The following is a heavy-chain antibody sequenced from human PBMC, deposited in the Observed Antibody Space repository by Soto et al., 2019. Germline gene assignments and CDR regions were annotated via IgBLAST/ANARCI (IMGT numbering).Heavy chain of an antibody. V-gene: IGHV3-33*01. CDR1: GFTFSSYG. J-gene: IGHJ6*03. Sequence: GGSLRLSCAASGFTFSSYGMHWVRQAPGKGLEWVAVIWYDGSNKYYADSVKGRFTISRDNSKNTLYLQMNSLRAEDTAVYYCAREPTYYYYMDVWGKGTTVTVSS. CDR3: AREPTYYYYMDV. CDR2: IWYDGSNK.